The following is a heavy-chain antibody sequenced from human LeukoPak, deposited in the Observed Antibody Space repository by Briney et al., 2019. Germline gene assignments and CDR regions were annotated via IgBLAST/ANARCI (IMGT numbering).Heavy chain of an antibody. Sequence: GGSLRLSCAASGFTFSSYAMSWVRQAPGQGLAWISFISGSGAGTYYADSVKGRFSISRDNSKNTLYLQINSLTAEDTAIYYCAKDDAVGGGYLDYWGQGTLVTVSS. D-gene: IGHD2-2*01. J-gene: IGHJ4*02. CDR3: AKDDAVGGGYLDY. CDR2: ISGSGAGT. CDR1: GFTFSSYA. V-gene: IGHV3-23*01.